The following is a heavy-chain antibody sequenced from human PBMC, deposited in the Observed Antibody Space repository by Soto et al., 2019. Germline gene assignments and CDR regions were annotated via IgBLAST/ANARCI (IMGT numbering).Heavy chain of an antibody. CDR1: GGTFSNFG. J-gene: IGHJ5*02. CDR3: AKDVGFQQLLFVFET. V-gene: IGHV1-69*01. Sequence: QVQLVQSGAEVKKPGSSVSVSCKASGGTFSNFGFSWVRQAPGQGLEWMGGIIPIFASSNYAQKFQARLTITADESTSTAYMDLSSLRSEDTAVYFCAKDVGFQQLLFVFETWGQGTLVTVSS. CDR2: IIPIFASS. D-gene: IGHD6-13*01.